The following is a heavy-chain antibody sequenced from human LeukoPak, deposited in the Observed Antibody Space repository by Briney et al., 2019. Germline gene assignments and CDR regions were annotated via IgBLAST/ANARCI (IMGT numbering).Heavy chain of an antibody. J-gene: IGHJ4*02. D-gene: IGHD3-22*01. CDR2: IRYDGSNK. Sequence: GGSLRLSCAASGFTFSSYGMHWVRQAPGKGLEWVAFIRYDGSNKYYADSVKGRFTISRDNSKNTLYLQMNSLRAEDTAVYYCAKGRDYYDSKGYSPYYFDYWGQGTLVTVSS. CDR3: AKGRDYYDSKGYSPYYFDY. CDR1: GFTFSSYG. V-gene: IGHV3-30*02.